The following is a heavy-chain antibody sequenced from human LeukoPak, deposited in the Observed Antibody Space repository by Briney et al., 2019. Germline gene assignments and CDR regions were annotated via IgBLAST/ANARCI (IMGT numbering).Heavy chain of an antibody. Sequence: GGSLRLSCAASGFTFSSYAMSRVRQAPGKGLEWVSAISGSGGSTYYADSVKGRFTISRDNSKNTLYLQMNSLRAEDTAVYYCAKDWGELWFWDYWGQGTLVTVSS. CDR3: AKDWGELWFWDY. CDR2: ISGSGGST. V-gene: IGHV3-23*01. J-gene: IGHJ4*02. D-gene: IGHD5-18*01. CDR1: GFTFSSYA.